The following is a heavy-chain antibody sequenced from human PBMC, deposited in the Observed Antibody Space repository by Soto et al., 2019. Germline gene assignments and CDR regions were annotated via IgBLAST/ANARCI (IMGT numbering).Heavy chain of an antibody. V-gene: IGHV4-59*08. D-gene: IGHD6-13*01. Sequence: QVQLQESGPGLVKPSETLSLTCPVSGGSISSYYWSWIRQPPGKGLEWIGYIYYSGSTNYNPSLKSRVTIAVDTSKNQFSLKLSSVTAADTAVYYCAMRYSSSFDYWGQVTLGTVST. CDR2: IYYSGST. CDR1: GGSISSYY. CDR3: AMRYSSSFDY. J-gene: IGHJ4*02.